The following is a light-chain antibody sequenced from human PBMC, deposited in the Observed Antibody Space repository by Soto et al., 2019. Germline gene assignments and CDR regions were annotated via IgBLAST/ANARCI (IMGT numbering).Light chain of an antibody. J-gene: IGKJ1*01. V-gene: IGKV1-5*01. CDR1: QSISSW. Sequence: DIQMTQSPSTLSASVGDRVTITCRASQSISSWLAWYQQKPGKAPNLLIYDASSLESGVPSRFSGSGSGTEFTLTISSLQPDDFATYYCQHQGFGQGTKVDIK. CDR2: DAS. CDR3: QHQG.